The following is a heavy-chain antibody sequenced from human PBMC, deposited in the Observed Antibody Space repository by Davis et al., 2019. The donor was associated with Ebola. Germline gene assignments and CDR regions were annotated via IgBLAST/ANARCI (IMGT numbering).Heavy chain of an antibody. D-gene: IGHD6-6*01. CDR1: GFTFSSYG. CDR3: ARGQLRNWYFDL. V-gene: IGHV3-33*01. CDR2: IWYDGSNK. Sequence: PGGSLRLSCAASGFTFSSYGMHRVRQAPGKGLEWVAVIWYDGSNKYYADSVKGRFTISRDNSKNTLYLQMNSLRAEDTAVYYCARGQLRNWYFDLWGRGTLVTVSS. J-gene: IGHJ2*01.